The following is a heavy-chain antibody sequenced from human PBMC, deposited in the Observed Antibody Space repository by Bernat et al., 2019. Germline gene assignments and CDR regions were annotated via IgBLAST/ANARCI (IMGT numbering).Heavy chain of an antibody. CDR3: ARDAPSAGPSMDV. J-gene: IGHJ6*02. Sequence: EVQLVESGGGLVQPGGSLRLSCAASGFTFSSYWMHWVRQAPGKGLVGGSRINSDGSITSYADSVKGRFTISRDNAKNTLYLQINSLRAEDTAVYYCARDAPSAGPSMDVWGQGTTVTVPS. CDR1: GFTFSSYW. V-gene: IGHV3-74*01. D-gene: IGHD6-13*01. CDR2: INSDGSIT.